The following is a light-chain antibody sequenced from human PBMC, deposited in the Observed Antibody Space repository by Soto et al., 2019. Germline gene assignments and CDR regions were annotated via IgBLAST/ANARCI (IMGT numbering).Light chain of an antibody. CDR2: FNN. Sequence: QSVVTQPPSASGTPGQGVTISCAGSSSDIGSNTVNWYQQLPGTAPKLLIYFNNQLPSGVPDRFSGSKSGTSASLAISGLQSEDEAQYYCAAWDDSLNGPVFGGGTTL. CDR3: AAWDDSLNGPV. CDR1: SSDIGSNT. V-gene: IGLV1-44*01. J-gene: IGLJ3*02.